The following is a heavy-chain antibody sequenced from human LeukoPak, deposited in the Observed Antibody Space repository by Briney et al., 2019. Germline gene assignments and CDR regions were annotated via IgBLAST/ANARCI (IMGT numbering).Heavy chain of an antibody. V-gene: IGHV3-30*18. Sequence: GGSLRLSCAVSGFTFNNYGMHWVRQAPGKGLEWVALISYDGSNKYHADSVRGRFTISRDNSKNTLYLQMNSLRAEDTAVYYCAKDAQLRYFDGGMDVWGQGTTVTVSS. CDR3: AKDAQLRYFDGGMDV. J-gene: IGHJ6*02. D-gene: IGHD3-9*01. CDR2: ISYDGSNK. CDR1: GFTFNNYG.